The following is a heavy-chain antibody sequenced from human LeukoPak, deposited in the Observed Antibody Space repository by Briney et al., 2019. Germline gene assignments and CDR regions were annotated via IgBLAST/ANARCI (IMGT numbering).Heavy chain of an antibody. CDR1: GYTFTGYY. D-gene: IGHD3-22*01. V-gene: IGHV1-2*02. J-gene: IGHJ4*02. CDR2: INPNSGGT. Sequence: ASVKVSCKAFGYTFTGYYMHWVRQAPGQGLEWMGWINPNSGGTNYAQKFQGRVTMTRDTSISTAYMELSRLRSDDTAVYYCARDDSSGYYPTFDYWGQGTLVTVSS. CDR3: ARDDSSGYYPTFDY.